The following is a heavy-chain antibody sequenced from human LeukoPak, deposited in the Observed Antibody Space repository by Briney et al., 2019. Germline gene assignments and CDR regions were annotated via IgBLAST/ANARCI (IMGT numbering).Heavy chain of an antibody. Sequence: SETLSLTCAVYGGSFSGYYWSWIRQPPGKGLEWIGEINHSGSTNYNPSLKSRVTISVDTSKNQFSLKLSSVTAAGTAVYYCARGLKYSSGWMAYYYYMDVWGKGTTVTVSS. CDR3: ARGLKYSSGWMAYYYYMDV. CDR2: INHSGST. D-gene: IGHD6-19*01. J-gene: IGHJ6*03. V-gene: IGHV4-34*01. CDR1: GGSFSGYY.